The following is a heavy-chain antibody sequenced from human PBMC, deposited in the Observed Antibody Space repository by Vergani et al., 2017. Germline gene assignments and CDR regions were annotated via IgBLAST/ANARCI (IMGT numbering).Heavy chain of an antibody. J-gene: IGHJ4*02. D-gene: IGHD6-19*01. CDR3: ARDGYSSGWYTDNY. V-gene: IGHV1-46*01. CDR2: INPSGGST. CDR1: GYTFTGYY. Sequence: QVQLVQSGAEVKKPGASVKVSCKASGYTFTGYYMHWVRQAPGQGLEWMGWINPSGGSTSYGQKFQGRVTMTRDTSTSTVYMELSSLRSKDTAVYYCARDGYSSGWYTDNYWGQGTLVTVSS.